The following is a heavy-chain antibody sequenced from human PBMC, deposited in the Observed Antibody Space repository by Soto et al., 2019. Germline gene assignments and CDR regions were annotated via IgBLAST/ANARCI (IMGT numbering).Heavy chain of an antibody. CDR3: AREEESVGSPPSGFHP. CDR1: GFTFGKYW. V-gene: IGHV3-7*03. J-gene: IGHJ5*02. CDR2: IKQDGSEK. Sequence: EVQLVESGGGLVQPGGSLRLSCVGSGFTFGKYWMDWLRQTPGKGLEWVANIKQDGSEKFYVDSVRGRFTISRDNAKNSVYLEMNRLRDEDTGVYYCAREEESVGSPPSGFHPWGQGVQVTVPS. D-gene: IGHD3-10*01.